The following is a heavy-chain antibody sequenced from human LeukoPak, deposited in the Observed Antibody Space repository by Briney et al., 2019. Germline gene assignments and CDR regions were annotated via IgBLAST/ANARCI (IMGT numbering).Heavy chain of an antibody. Sequence: ASVKVSSTASGYTFTSYYMHWVRQAPGQGLEWMGIINPSGGSTSYAQKFQGRVTMTRDTSTSTAYMELSSLRSEDTAVYYCARSNYGALPDYWGQGTLVTVSS. V-gene: IGHV1-46*01. CDR3: ARSNYGALPDY. D-gene: IGHD4-11*01. CDR1: GYTFTSYY. CDR2: INPSGGST. J-gene: IGHJ4*02.